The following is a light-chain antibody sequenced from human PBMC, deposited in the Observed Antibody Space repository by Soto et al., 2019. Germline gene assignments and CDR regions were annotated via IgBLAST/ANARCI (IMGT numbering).Light chain of an antibody. V-gene: IGKV1-39*01. Sequence: DIQMTQSPSSLSASVGDRVTITCRASQSITTYLNWYQQTLGEAPKLLIYAASRLQIGVPSRFSGRGSGTEFTLTISSLQVDDYATFYCQQYHTDWTFGQGTKVDIK. J-gene: IGKJ1*01. CDR3: QQYHTDWT. CDR2: AAS. CDR1: QSITTY.